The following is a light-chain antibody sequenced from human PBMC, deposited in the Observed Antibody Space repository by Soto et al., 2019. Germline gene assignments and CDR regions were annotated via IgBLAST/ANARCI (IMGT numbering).Light chain of an antibody. J-gene: IGKJ5*01. Sequence: VVLTQSPATLSLSPGERATLSCRTSLSVSVYLDWYQQKPGQAPRLLISDASNRATGIPARFSGSGSGTDFTLTISSLEPEDFAVYYCHQRQYWPPITFGQGTEWRL. CDR2: DAS. CDR1: LSVSVY. CDR3: HQRQYWPPIT. V-gene: IGKV3-11*01.